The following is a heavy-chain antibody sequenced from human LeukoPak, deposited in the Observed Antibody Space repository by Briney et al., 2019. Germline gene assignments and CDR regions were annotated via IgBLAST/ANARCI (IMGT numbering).Heavy chain of an antibody. Sequence: GGSLRLSCAASGFTFDDYAMHWVRQAPGKGLEWVSSIISSSSYIYYADSVKGRFTISRDNAKNSLYLQMNSLRAEDTAVYYCARDFGGYCSSTNCYLGHLDYWGQGTLVTVSS. CDR2: IISSSSYI. CDR3: ARDFGGYCSSTNCYLGHLDY. V-gene: IGHV3-21*03. CDR1: GFTFDDYA. J-gene: IGHJ4*02. D-gene: IGHD2-2*01.